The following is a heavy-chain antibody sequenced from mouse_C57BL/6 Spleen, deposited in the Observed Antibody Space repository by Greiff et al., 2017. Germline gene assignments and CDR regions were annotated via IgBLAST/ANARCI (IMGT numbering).Heavy chain of an antibody. CDR2: IYPRDGST. CDR1: GYTFTSYD. J-gene: IGHJ4*01. V-gene: IGHV1-85*01. Sequence: VMLVESGPELVKPGASVKLSCKASGYTFTSYDINWVKQRPGQGLEWIGWIYPRDGSTKYNEKFKGKATLTVDTSSSTAYMELHSLTSEDSAVYFCAREFTTVVPSMDYWGQGTSVTVSS. CDR3: AREFTTVVPSMDY. D-gene: IGHD1-1*01.